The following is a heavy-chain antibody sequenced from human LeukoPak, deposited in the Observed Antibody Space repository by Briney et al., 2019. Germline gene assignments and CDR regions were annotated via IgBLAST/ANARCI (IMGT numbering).Heavy chain of an antibody. Sequence: SETLSLTCTVSGGSITSSSYYWGWIRQPPGKGLEWIGSIFYSGSTYYNPSLKSRVTISVDTSKTQFSLKLSSVTAADTAVYYCARGVVLTGYPLDFWGRGTLVTVSS. V-gene: IGHV4-39*07. CDR3: ARGVVLTGYPLDF. D-gene: IGHD3-9*01. J-gene: IGHJ4*02. CDR1: GGSITSSSYY. CDR2: IFYSGST.